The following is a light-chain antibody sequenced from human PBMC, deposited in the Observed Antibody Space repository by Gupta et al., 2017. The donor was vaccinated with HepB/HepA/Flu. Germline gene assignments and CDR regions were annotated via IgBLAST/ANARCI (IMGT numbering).Light chain of an antibody. CDR3: CSYGGSRTFK. Sequence: QSALTQPASVSGSPGQSLTSHCAGTSSDIGTYNLVSWYQQHPGKAPKVIISEVNNRPSGVSTRFSGSKSGNMAYLTISGLQPEDEADYHCCSYGGSRTFKFCGGTKLTVL. J-gene: IGLJ2*01. CDR2: EVN. V-gene: IGLV2-23*02. CDR1: SSDIGTYNL.